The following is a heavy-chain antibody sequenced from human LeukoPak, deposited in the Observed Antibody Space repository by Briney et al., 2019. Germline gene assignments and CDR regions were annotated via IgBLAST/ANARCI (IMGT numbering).Heavy chain of an antibody. Sequence: PGESLLISCQGSGSRFTSYWISWVRPVPGKGLEWMGRIDPSDSYTNYSPSFQGHVTITADKSISTAYLQWSSLKASDTAMYYCARHCSGGSCYSDYWGQGTLVTVSS. V-gene: IGHV5-10-1*01. CDR3: ARHCSGGSCYSDY. CDR1: GSRFTSYW. J-gene: IGHJ4*02. D-gene: IGHD2-15*01. CDR2: IDPSDSYT.